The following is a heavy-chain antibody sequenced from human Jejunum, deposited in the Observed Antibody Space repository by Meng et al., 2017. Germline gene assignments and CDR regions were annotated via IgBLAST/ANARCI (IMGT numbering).Heavy chain of an antibody. CDR3: VRAMRYSGSYWDYFDY. CDR2: INSDGDYT. CDR1: GFSISNYW. Sequence: GESLKISYAVSGFSISNYWMHWVRQVPGQGPVWVSRINSDGDYTTYADSVKGRFTISRDNAGNTLYLQMNSLRAEDTAVYYCVRAMRYSGSYWDYFDYWGRGTQVTVSS. J-gene: IGHJ4*02. V-gene: IGHV3-74*03. D-gene: IGHD1-26*01.